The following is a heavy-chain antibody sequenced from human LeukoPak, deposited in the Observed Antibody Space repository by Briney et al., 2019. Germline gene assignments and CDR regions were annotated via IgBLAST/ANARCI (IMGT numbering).Heavy chain of an antibody. CDR1: GYTFTGYY. J-gene: IGHJ6*03. CDR3: ARLSTSYAPAQDYYYYYMDV. Sequence: ASVKVSCKASGYTFTGYYMHWVRQAPGQGLEWMGWINPNSGGTNYAQKFQGRVTMTRDTSISTAYMELSRLRSDDTAVYYCARLSTSYAPAQDYYYYYMDVWGKGTTVTVSS. CDR2: INPNSGGT. V-gene: IGHV1-2*02. D-gene: IGHD2-2*01.